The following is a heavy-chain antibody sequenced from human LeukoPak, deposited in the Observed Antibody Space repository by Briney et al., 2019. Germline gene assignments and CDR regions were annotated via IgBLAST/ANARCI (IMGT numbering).Heavy chain of an antibody. J-gene: IGHJ6*02. CDR2: ISYDGSNK. CDR3: AKDPGGGGGYEYYYYGMDV. CDR1: GFTFSSYG. V-gene: IGHV3-30*18. D-gene: IGHD5-12*01. Sequence: GRSLRLSCAASGFTFSSYGMHWVRQAPGKGLEWVAVISYDGSNKYYADSVKGRFTISRDNSKNTLYLQMNSLRAEDTAVYYCAKDPGGGGGYEYYYYGMDVWGQGTTVTVSS.